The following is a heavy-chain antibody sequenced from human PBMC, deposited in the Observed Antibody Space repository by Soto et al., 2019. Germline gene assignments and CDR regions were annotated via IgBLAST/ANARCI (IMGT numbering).Heavy chain of an antibody. CDR1: GGSLSSYD. CDR2: IYYSGSA. V-gene: IGHV4-59*01. CDR3: ARKGDGYNY. Sequence: SETLSLTCRVSGGSLSSYDWSWIRQTPGKGLEWIGYIYYSGSANYNPSLKSRVTISVDTSKNQFSLKLSSVTAADTAVYYCARKGDGYNYWGQGTLVTVSS. J-gene: IGHJ4*02. D-gene: IGHD5-12*01.